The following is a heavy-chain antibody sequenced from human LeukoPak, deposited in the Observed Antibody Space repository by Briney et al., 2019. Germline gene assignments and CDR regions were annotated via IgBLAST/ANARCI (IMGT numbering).Heavy chain of an antibody. J-gene: IGHJ4*02. D-gene: IGHD3-3*01. CDR3: AKAIPPTYYDFWSGYNFGY. V-gene: IGHV3-23*01. Sequence: GGSLRLSCAASGFTFSSYAMGWVRQAPGKGLEWVSAISGSGANAYYADSVKGRFTISRDNSKNTLYLQMNSLRAEDTAVYYCAKAIPPTYYDFWSGYNFGYWGQGTLVTVSS. CDR1: GFTFSSYA. CDR2: ISGSGANA.